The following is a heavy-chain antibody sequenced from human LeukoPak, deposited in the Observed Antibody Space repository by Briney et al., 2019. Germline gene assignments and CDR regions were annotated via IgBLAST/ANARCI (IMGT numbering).Heavy chain of an antibody. CDR3: ARDATMVRGVIITYYFDY. Sequence: PSETLSLTCTVSGGSISSYYWSWIRQPAGKGLEWIGRIYTSGSTNYNPSLKSRVTMSVDTSKNQFSLKLSSVTAADTAVYYCARDATMVRGVIITYYFDYWGQGTLVAVSS. V-gene: IGHV4-4*07. D-gene: IGHD3-10*01. J-gene: IGHJ4*02. CDR2: IYTSGST. CDR1: GGSISSYY.